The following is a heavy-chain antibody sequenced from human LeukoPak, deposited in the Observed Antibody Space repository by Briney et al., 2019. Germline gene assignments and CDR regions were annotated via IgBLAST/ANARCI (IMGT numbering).Heavy chain of an antibody. J-gene: IGHJ4*02. Sequence: PGGSLRLSCAASGFTFSSYAMSWVRQAPGKGLEWVSVIYSGGSTYYADSVKGRFTISRDNSKNTLYLQMNSLRAEDTAVYYCARGLPSGSYYFDYWGQGTLVTVSS. CDR1: GFTFSSYA. V-gene: IGHV3-66*01. CDR3: ARGLPSGSYYFDY. D-gene: IGHD1-26*01. CDR2: IYSGGST.